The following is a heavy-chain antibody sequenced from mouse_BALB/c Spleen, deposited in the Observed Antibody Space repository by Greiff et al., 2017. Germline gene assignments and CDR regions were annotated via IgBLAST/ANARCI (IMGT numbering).Heavy chain of an antibody. CDR3: ARRGDYDAVAY. D-gene: IGHD2-4*01. CDR2: ISSGGSYT. Sequence: EVKLMESGGDLVKPGGSLKLSCAASGFTFSSYGMSWVRQTPDKRLEWVATISSGGSYTYYPDSVKGRFTISRDNAKNALYLQMSSLKSEDTAMYYCARRGDYDAVAYWGQGTLVTVSA. CDR1: GFTFSSYG. J-gene: IGHJ3*01. V-gene: IGHV5-6*02.